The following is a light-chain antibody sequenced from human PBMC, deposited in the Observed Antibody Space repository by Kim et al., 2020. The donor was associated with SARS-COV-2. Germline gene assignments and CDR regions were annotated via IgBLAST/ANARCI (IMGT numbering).Light chain of an antibody. J-gene: IGKJ1*01. CDR3: QQYGRSPPVT. CDR2: AAS. V-gene: IGKV3-20*01. CDR1: ESVSSSY. Sequence: EIVLAQSPGTLSLSPGERATLSCRTSESVSSSYLVWYQQKPGQAPRLLIYAASSRATGIPDRFSGSGSGTDFTLTISRLEPEDFAVYYCQQYGRSPPVTFGQGTKVDIK.